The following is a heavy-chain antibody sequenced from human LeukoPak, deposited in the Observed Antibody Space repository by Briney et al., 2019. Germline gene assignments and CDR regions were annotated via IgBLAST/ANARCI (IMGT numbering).Heavy chain of an antibody. Sequence: PGGSLRLSCAASRFTVSSNYMSWVRQAPGKGLEWVSVIYSGGSTYYADSVKGRFTISRDNSKNTLYLQMNSLRAEDTAVYYCASHYLYYYDSSGYFSYWGQGTLVTVSS. CDR2: IYSGGST. J-gene: IGHJ4*02. V-gene: IGHV3-53*01. CDR1: RFTVSSNY. D-gene: IGHD3-22*01. CDR3: ASHYLYYYDSSGYFSY.